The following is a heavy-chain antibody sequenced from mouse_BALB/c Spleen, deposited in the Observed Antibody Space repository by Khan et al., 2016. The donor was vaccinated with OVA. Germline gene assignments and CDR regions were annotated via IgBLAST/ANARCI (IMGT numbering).Heavy chain of an antibody. CDR1: GYSITSDYA. Sequence: EVKLEESGPGLVKPSQSLSLTCTVTGYSITSDYAWNWIRQFPGNKLEWMGFISYSGNTNYNPSLKSRISITRDTSKNQFFLQLNSVTTEDTATYYCARVYGGYVDYWGQGTTLTVSS. V-gene: IGHV3-2*02. D-gene: IGHD1-1*01. CDR2: ISYSGNT. J-gene: IGHJ2*01. CDR3: ARVYGGYVDY.